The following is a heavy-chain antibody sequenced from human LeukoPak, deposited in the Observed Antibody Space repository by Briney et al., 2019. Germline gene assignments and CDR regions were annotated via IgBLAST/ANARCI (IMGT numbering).Heavy chain of an antibody. V-gene: IGHV4-59*01. CDR2: IYYSGST. D-gene: IGHD3-22*01. CDR3: ARVSGYYSLDAFDI. J-gene: IGHJ3*02. CDR1: GGSISSYY. Sequence: PSETLSLTCTVSGGSISSYYWGWIRQPPGKGLEWIGYIYYSGSTNYNPSLKSRVTISVDTSKNQFSLKLSSVTAADTAVYYCARVSGYYSLDAFDIWGQGTMVTVSS.